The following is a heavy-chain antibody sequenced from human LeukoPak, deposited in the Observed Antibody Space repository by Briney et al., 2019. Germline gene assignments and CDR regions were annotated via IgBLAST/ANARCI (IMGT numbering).Heavy chain of an antibody. CDR3: ARVPGVTRYFDS. CDR1: GFTFTCCW. D-gene: IGHD4-23*01. J-gene: IGHJ4*02. V-gene: IGHV3-7*01. CDR2: IKQDGREK. Sequence: GGSLRLSCADSGFTFTCCWMSWVRQTPGKGLEGVASIKQDGREKFYADSVKGRFTISRDNAKNSLYLQVNNLRAEDTAVYYCARVPGVTRYFDSWGQGILVTVSS.